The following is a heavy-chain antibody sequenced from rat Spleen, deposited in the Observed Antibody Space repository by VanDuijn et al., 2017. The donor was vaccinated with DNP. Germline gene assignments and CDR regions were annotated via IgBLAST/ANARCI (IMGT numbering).Heavy chain of an antibody. CDR3: TRDLRDIYWYFDF. J-gene: IGHJ1*01. CDR1: GITFSDHN. CDR2: ITNTGGSI. Sequence: EVQLVESGGGLVQPGRSLKLSCTVSGITFSDHNMAWVRQAPKKGLEWVATITNTGGSIYYPDSVKGRFTISRDNAQNTLYLQMNSLRSEDTATYYCTRDLRDIYWYFDFWGPGTMVTVSS. V-gene: IGHV5-7*01. D-gene: IGHD2-3*01.